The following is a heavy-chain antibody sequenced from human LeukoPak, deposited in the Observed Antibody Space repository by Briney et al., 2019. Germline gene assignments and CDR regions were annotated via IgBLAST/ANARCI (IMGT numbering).Heavy chain of an antibody. Sequence: PSETLSLTCTVSGGPIRTYQWSWIRQPPGKGLEWIGYIYYSGSTHYNPSLKSRVTISVDASKNQFSLKLSSVTAADTAVYYCARDKQWRYFDYWGQGSLVTVSS. CDR2: IYYSGST. V-gene: IGHV4-59*01. CDR3: ARDKQWRYFDY. D-gene: IGHD6-19*01. J-gene: IGHJ4*02. CDR1: GGPIRTYQ.